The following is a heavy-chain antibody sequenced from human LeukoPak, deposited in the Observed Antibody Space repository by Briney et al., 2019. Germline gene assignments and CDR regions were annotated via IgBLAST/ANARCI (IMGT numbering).Heavy chain of an antibody. CDR3: AREERLPAAMFDY. Sequence: SETLSLTCSVSGGSISGYFWSWIRQPAGKGLEWIGRFYTSGDAYYKPSLRSRVTISVDRSKNQFSLKLSSVTAADTAVYYCAREERLPAAMFDYWGQGTLVTVSS. J-gene: IGHJ4*02. D-gene: IGHD2-2*01. CDR2: FYTSGDA. CDR1: GGSISGYF. V-gene: IGHV4-4*07.